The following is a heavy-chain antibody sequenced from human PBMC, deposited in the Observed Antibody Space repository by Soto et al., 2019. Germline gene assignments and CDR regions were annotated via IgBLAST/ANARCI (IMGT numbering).Heavy chain of an antibody. D-gene: IGHD6-13*01. Sequence: KPSETLSLTCTVSGGSISSGGYYWSWIRQHPGKGLEWIGYIYYSGSTYYNPSLKSRVTISVNTSKNQFSLKPSSVTAADTAVYYCARESIAAAGFDYWGQGTLVTVSS. CDR1: GGSISSGGYY. CDR3: ARESIAAAGFDY. CDR2: IYYSGST. V-gene: IGHV4-31*03. J-gene: IGHJ4*02.